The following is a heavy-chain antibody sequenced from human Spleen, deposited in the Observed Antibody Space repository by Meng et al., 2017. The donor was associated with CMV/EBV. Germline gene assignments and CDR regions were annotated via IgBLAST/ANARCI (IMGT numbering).Heavy chain of an antibody. V-gene: IGHV3-13*01. CDR2: IGTAGDT. CDR3: ARGGYDFWSGYPNGMDV. Sequence: GESLKISCAASGFTFSTYDMHWVRQATGKGLEWVSTIGTAGDTYYPGSVKGRFTISRENAKKSLYLQMNSLRAGDTAVYYCARGGYDFWSGYPNGMDVWGQGTTVTVSS. CDR1: GFTFSTYD. D-gene: IGHD3-3*01. J-gene: IGHJ6*02.